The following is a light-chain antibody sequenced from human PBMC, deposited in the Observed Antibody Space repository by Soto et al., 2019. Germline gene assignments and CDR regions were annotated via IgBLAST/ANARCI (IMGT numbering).Light chain of an antibody. CDR2: AAS. J-gene: IGKJ4*01. Sequence: DIPLTQSPSFLSASVGDRVTITCRASQGISSYLAWYQQKPGKAPKLLIYAASTLQSGVPSRFSGSGSGTEFTLTIRSLQPEDFATYYCQHLNSYPLTFGGGTKVEIK. V-gene: IGKV1-9*01. CDR3: QHLNSYPLT. CDR1: QGISSY.